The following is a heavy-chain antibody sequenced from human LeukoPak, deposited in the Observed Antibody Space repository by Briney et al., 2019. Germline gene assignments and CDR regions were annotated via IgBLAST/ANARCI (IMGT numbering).Heavy chain of an antibody. CDR2: INHSGST. J-gene: IGHJ5*01. D-gene: IGHD2/OR15-2a*01. CDR3: ARVRTGNSGRPRFDS. V-gene: IGHV4-34*01. Sequence: PSETLSLTCAVCGGSFSGYYWNWIRQSPGKGLEWIGEINHSGSTNYNPSLKSRVTISIDTSKSQFSLKLSSVTAADTAVYYCARVRTGNSGRPRFDSWGQGTLVTVSS. CDR1: GGSFSGYY.